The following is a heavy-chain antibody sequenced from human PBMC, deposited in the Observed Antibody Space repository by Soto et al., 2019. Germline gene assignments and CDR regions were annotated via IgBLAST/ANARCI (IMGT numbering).Heavy chain of an antibody. CDR1: GFTFSSYA. V-gene: IGHV3-23*01. Sequence: LRLSCAASGFTFSSYAMSWVRQAPGKGLEWVSAISGSGGSTYYADSVKGRFTISRDNSKNTLYLQMNSLRAEDTAVYYCAKLSGSHYYYGMDVWGQGTTVTVSS. CDR2: ISGSGGST. J-gene: IGHJ6*02. CDR3: AKLSGSHYYYGMDV. D-gene: IGHD3-22*01.